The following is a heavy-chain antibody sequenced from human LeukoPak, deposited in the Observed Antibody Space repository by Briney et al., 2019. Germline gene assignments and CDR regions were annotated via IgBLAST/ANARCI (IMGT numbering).Heavy chain of an antibody. CDR2: INHSGST. V-gene: IGHV4-34*01. CDR3: ARLPIAAAGTSWFDP. CDR1: GGSFSGYY. Sequence: SETLSLTCAVYGGSFSGYYWSWIRRPPGKGLEWIGEINHSGSTNYNPSLKSRVTISVDTSKNQFSLELSSVTAADTAVYYCARLPIAAAGTSWFDPWGQGTLVTVSS. D-gene: IGHD6-13*01. J-gene: IGHJ5*02.